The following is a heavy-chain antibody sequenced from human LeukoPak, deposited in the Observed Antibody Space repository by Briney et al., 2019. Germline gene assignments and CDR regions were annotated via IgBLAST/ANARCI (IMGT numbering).Heavy chain of an antibody. CDR2: IDQDGSEK. Sequence: GGSLRLSCVGSGVIVRSNYMTWVRQAPGKGLEGVANIDQDGSEKYYVDSVKGRFTIFRDNAKNSLYLQMNSLRVEDTAVYYCARVGAPGTADYWGQGTLVTVSS. CDR1: GVIVRSNY. D-gene: IGHD6-13*01. CDR3: ARVGAPGTADY. J-gene: IGHJ4*02. V-gene: IGHV3-7*01.